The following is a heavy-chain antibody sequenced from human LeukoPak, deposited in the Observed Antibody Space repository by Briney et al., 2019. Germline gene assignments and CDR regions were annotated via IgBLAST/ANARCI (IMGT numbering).Heavy chain of an antibody. CDR1: EFTLSSYA. D-gene: IGHD5-18*01. J-gene: IGHJ4*02. Sequence: GGSLRLSCAASEFTLSSYAMSWVRQAPGKGLEWVSSISGNGAHSYYADSVKGRFTISRDNSKNTLYLQMNSLRAEDTAVYYCAKSPGYRYFDYWGQGTLVTVSS. CDR3: AKSPGYRYFDY. CDR2: ISGNGAHS. V-gene: IGHV3-23*01.